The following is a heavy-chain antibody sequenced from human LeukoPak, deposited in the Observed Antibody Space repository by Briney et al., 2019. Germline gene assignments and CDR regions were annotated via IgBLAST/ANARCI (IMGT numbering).Heavy chain of an antibody. D-gene: IGHD6-19*01. CDR3: AKDLRKGLANDAFDI. CDR2: IRYDGCEK. J-gene: IGHJ3*02. V-gene: IGHV3-30*02. CDR1: VFTFSNYA. Sequence: GGSLRLSCATSVFTFSNYAMHWVRQAPGKGLEGVGFIRYDGCEKHYADSVKGRFTISRDNSKNTLDLQMNSLRAEDTDMYYCAKDLRKGLANDAFDIWGQGTMVTVSS.